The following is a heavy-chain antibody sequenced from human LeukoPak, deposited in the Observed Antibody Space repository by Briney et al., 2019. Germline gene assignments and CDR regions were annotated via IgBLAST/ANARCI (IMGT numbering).Heavy chain of an antibody. CDR2: IYISGST. CDR1: GGSISGCY. Sequence: PSETLSLTCSVSGGSISGCYWNWIRQPAGKGLGWIGRIYISGSTNYNPSLKSRVTISVDTSKNQFSLKLSSVTAADTAVYYCARFGPTYFFDYWGQGTLVTVSS. J-gene: IGHJ4*02. V-gene: IGHV4-4*07. D-gene: IGHD3/OR15-3a*01. CDR3: ARFGPTYFFDY.